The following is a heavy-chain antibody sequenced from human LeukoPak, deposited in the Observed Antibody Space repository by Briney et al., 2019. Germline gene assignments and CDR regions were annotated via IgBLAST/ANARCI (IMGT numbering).Heavy chain of an antibody. CDR3: ARLSVDMNTLDWYFDL. CDR1: GGSLKNYY. CDR2: IYSTGIT. J-gene: IGHJ2*01. D-gene: IGHD5-18*01. V-gene: IGHV4-4*08. Sequence: PSETLSLTCSVSGGSLKNYYRSWIRQPPGKGLEWFGHIYSTGITNYNPSLRSRLAISVDTSKNQFSLKLSSVTAADTALYFCARLSVDMNTLDWYFDLWGRGTLVTVSS.